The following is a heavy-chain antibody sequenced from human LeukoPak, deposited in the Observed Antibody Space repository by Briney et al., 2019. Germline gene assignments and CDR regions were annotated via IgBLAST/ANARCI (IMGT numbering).Heavy chain of an antibody. CDR1: GFTFSNYW. CDR2: IRQDGSEK. Sequence: GGSLRLSCAASGFTFSNYWMSWVRQAPGKGLEWVANIRQDGSEKKYVDSVKGRFTISRDNAKNSLYLQMNSLRAEDMAVFFLVRESRSGTSDWGQGTLVTVSS. D-gene: IGHD3-10*01. J-gene: IGHJ4*02. CDR3: VRESRSGTSD. V-gene: IGHV3-7*01.